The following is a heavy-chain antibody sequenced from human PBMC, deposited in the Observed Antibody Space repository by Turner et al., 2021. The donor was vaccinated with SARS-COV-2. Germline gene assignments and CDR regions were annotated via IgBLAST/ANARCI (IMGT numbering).Heavy chain of an antibody. J-gene: IGHJ4*02. CDR1: GYTFTSYG. CDR2: ISAYNGNT. V-gene: IGHV1-18*04. Sequence: QVQLVQFGAEVKKPGASVQVCCKASGYTFTSYGISWVRQALGQGLEWMGWISAYNGNTNYAQKLQGRVTMTTDTSTSTAYMELRSLRSDDTAVYYCARVAGGAAAWDLDYWGQGTLVTVSS. CDR3: ARVAGGAAAWDLDY. D-gene: IGHD6-13*01.